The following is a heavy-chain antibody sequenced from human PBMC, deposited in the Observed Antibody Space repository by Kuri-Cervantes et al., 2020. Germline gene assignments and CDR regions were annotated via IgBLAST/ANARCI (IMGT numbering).Heavy chain of an antibody. D-gene: IGHD4-17*01. CDR1: GGSFSGYY. V-gene: IGHV4-34*01. CDR3: ARVNGDYVLNY. CDR2: INHSGST. Sequence: GSLRLSCAVYGGSFSGYYWSWIRQPPGKGLEWIGEINHSGSTNYNPSLKSRVTISVDTSKNQFSLKLSSVTAADTAVYYCARVNGDYVLNYWGQGTLVTVSS. J-gene: IGHJ4*02.